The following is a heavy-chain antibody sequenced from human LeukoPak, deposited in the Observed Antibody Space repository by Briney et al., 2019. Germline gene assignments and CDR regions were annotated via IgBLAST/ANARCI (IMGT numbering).Heavy chain of an antibody. CDR3: ARYGSGSYYRVYYYYMDV. Sequence: PSETLSLTCAVYGGSFSGYYWSWIRQPPGKGLEWIGEINHSGSTNYTPSLKSRVTISVDTSKNQFSLKPSSVTAADTAVYYCARYGSGSYYRVYYYYMDVWGKGTTVTVSS. V-gene: IGHV4-34*01. CDR2: INHSGST. D-gene: IGHD3-10*01. J-gene: IGHJ6*03. CDR1: GGSFSGYY.